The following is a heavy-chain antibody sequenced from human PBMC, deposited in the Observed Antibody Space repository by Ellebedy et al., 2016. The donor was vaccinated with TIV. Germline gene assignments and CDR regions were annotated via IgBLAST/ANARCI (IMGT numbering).Heavy chain of an antibody. CDR1: GGSISSYY. D-gene: IGHD3-16*01. CDR3: ARVLGFPRPYYYYGMDV. CDR2: IYYSGST. V-gene: IGHV4-59*12. Sequence: SETLSLTCTVSGGSISSYYWSWIRQPPGKGLEWIGYIYYSGSTNYNPSLKSRVTISVDTSKNQFSLKLSSVTAADTAVYYCARVLGFPRPYYYYGMDVWGQGTTVTVSS. J-gene: IGHJ6*02.